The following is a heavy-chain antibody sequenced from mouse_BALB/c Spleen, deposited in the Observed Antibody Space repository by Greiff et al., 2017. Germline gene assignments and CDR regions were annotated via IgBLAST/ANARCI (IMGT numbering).Heavy chain of an antibody. CDR2: IWSGGST. CDR1: GFSLTSYG. Sequence: VQLQESGPGLVQPSQSLSITCTVSGFSLTSYGVHWVRQSPGKGLEWLGVIWSGGSTDYNAAFISRLSISKDNSKSQVFFKMNSLQADDTAIYYCASGYPWFAYWGQGTLVTVSA. V-gene: IGHV2-4-1*01. CDR3: ASGYPWFAY. D-gene: IGHD1-2*01. J-gene: IGHJ3*01.